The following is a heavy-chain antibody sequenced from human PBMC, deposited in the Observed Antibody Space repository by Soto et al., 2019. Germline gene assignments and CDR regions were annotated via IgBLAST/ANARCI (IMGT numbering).Heavy chain of an antibody. D-gene: IGHD2-15*01. Sequence: QVQLVQSGAEVKKPGSSVKVSCKAPGGTFSTYAISWVRQAPGQGLEWMGGVIPIFGTPKYAQKFQGRVTITADEYTSTGYMELRSPRSEDTAVYYCARSQGGSSSLDIYYYYYYGMDVWGQGTTVTVSS. CDR1: GGTFSTYA. J-gene: IGHJ6*02. CDR3: ARSQGGSSSLDIYYYYYYGMDV. CDR2: VIPIFGTP. V-gene: IGHV1-69*01.